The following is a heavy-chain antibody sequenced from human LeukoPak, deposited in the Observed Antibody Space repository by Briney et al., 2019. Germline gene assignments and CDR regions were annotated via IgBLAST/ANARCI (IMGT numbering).Heavy chain of an antibody. D-gene: IGHD3-10*01. J-gene: IGHJ5*02. V-gene: IGHV4-4*07. CDR1: GGSISSYY. CDR3: ARDEGVRGARLFDP. Sequence: SETLSLTCTVSGGSISSYYWSWIRQPAGKGLEWMGRIYTSGSTNYNPSLKSRVTMSVDTSKNQFSLKLSSVTAADTAVYYCARDEGVRGARLFDPWGQGTLVTVSS. CDR2: IYTSGST.